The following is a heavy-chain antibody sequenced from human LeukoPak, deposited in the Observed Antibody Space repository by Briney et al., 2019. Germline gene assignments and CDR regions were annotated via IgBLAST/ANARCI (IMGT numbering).Heavy chain of an antibody. V-gene: IGHV3-23*01. CDR1: GFTFTTYS. D-gene: IGHD6-19*01. CDR2: IYNSGAKT. J-gene: IGHJ4*02. Sequence: VGSLRVSCAASGFTFTTYSMTWVRQGPRKGLERVSSIYNSGAKTFYADSVKGRFTISRDNSKNTLYLQMNSLRVEDTAVYYCAKDVAPDSGWDLDYWGQGTLVTVSS. CDR3: AKDVAPDSGWDLDY.